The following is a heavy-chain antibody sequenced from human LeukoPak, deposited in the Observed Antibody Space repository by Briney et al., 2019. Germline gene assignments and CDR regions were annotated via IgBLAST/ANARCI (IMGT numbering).Heavy chain of an antibody. V-gene: IGHV3-21*01. CDR2: ISSSSSYI. CDR3: ARNPPLFVVAGEAH. J-gene: IGHJ4*02. CDR1: GFTFSSYS. Sequence: GGSLRLSCAASGFTFSSYSMNWVRQAPGKGLEWVSSISSSSSYIYYADSVKGRFTISRDNAKNSLYLQMNSLRAEDTAVYYCARNPPLFVVAGEAHWGQGTLVTDSS. D-gene: IGHD6-19*01.